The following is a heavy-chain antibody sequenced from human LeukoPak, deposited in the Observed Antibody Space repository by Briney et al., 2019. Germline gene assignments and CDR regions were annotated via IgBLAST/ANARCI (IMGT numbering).Heavy chain of an antibody. CDR2: IYYSGST. D-gene: IGHD3-16*02. CDR1: GGSISSYY. V-gene: IGHV4-59*01. J-gene: IGHJ4*02. Sequence: SETLSLTCTVSGGSISSYYWSWIRQPPGKGLEWIGYIYYSGSTNCNPSLKSRVTISVDTSKNQFSLKLSSVTAADTAVYYCARYVWGSYPTFEDYWGQGTLVTVSS. CDR3: ARYVWGSYPTFEDY.